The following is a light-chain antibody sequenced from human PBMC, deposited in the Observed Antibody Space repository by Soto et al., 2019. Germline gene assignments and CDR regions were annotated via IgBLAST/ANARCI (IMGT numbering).Light chain of an antibody. CDR3: QSYDSSLSASYV. Sequence: QSVLTQPASVSGSPGQSITISCTGCSSNIGAGCEVHWYQHLPGKAPKLLIYGNTNRPSGVPDRFSGSKSGTSASLAITGLQAEDEADYYCQSYDSSLSASYVFGGGTKVTVL. CDR1: SSNIGAGCE. CDR2: GNT. J-gene: IGLJ1*01. V-gene: IGLV1-40*01.